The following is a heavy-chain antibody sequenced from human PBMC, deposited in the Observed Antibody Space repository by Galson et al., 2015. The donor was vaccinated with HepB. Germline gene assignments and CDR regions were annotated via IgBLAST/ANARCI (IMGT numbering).Heavy chain of an antibody. Sequence: SLRLSCAASGFTFSSYAMSWVRQAPGKGLEWVSAISGSGGSTYYADSVKGRFTISRDNSKNTLYLQMNSLRAEDTAVYYCAKDAYQYYYDSSAGGYFQHWGQGTLVTVSP. D-gene: IGHD3-22*01. CDR2: ISGSGGST. CDR1: GFTFSSYA. V-gene: IGHV3-23*01. J-gene: IGHJ1*01. CDR3: AKDAYQYYYDSSAGGYFQH.